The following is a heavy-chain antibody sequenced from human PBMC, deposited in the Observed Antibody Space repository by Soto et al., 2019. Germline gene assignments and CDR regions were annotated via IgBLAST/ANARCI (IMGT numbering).Heavy chain of an antibody. V-gene: IGHV3-21*01. D-gene: IGHD2-15*01. CDR1: GFTFSSYS. J-gene: IGHJ3*02. Sequence: EVQLVESGGGLVKPGGSLRLSCAASGFTFSSYSMNWVRQAPGKGLEWVSSISSSSSYIYYADSVKGRFNISRDNAKNSLYLQMNSLRAEDTAVYYCAREVGIVVVVAAADAFDIWGQGTMVTVSS. CDR3: AREVGIVVVVAAADAFDI. CDR2: ISSSSSYI.